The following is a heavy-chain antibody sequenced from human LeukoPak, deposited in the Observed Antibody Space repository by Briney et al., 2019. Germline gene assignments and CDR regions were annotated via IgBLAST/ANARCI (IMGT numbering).Heavy chain of an antibody. CDR1: GYTFTSYA. CDR3: AKGIAVAGHYYFDY. J-gene: IGHJ4*02. Sequence: ASVKVSCKASGYTFTSYAMHWVRQAPGQRLEWMGWINAGNGNTKYSQKFQGRVTITRDTSASTAYMELRSLRSDDTAVYYCAKGIAVAGHYYFDYWGQGTLVTVSS. V-gene: IGHV1-3*01. D-gene: IGHD6-19*01. CDR2: INAGNGNT.